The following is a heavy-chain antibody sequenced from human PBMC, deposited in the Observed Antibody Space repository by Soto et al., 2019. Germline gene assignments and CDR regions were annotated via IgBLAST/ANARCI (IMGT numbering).Heavy chain of an antibody. CDR1: GGSISSGDYY. CDR3: ARNPYYDFWFDP. V-gene: IGHV4-30-4*01. D-gene: IGHD3-3*01. Sequence: SETLSLTCTVSGGSISSGDYYWSWIRQPPGKGLEWIGYIYYSGSTYYNPSLKSRVTISVDTSKNQFSLKLSSVTAADTAVYYCARNPYYDFWFDPWGQGTLVTVSS. CDR2: IYYSGST. J-gene: IGHJ5*02.